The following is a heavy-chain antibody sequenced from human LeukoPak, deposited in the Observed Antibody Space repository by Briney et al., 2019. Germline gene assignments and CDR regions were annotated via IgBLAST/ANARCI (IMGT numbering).Heavy chain of an antibody. CDR2: IDPSDSYT. J-gene: IGHJ6*02. Sequence: GEALKISCKGLGYSFSSYWNAWVRQRPGKGLEWMGRIDPSDSYTYYSPSFQGHVTISADKSISTAYLQWSSLKASDTAMYYCGIAAAGRYYYGMDVWGQGTTVTVSS. D-gene: IGHD6-13*01. CDR3: GIAAAGRYYYGMDV. CDR1: GYSFSSYW. V-gene: IGHV5-10-1*01.